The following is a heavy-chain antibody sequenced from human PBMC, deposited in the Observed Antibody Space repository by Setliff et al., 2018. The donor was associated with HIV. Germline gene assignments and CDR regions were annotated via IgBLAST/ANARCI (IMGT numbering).Heavy chain of an antibody. J-gene: IGHJ4*02. Sequence: SETLSLTCNVSGGSISSGSYYWSWIRQPAGKGLEWIGHLFARGTSNYNPSLKSRFTISRDNVKNTLYLQMNSLRAEDTAVYYCARDRGYGGNQYYFDYWGQGTLVTVSS. CDR2: LFARGTS. D-gene: IGHD2-15*01. CDR3: ARDRGYGGNQYYFDY. CDR1: GGSISSGSYY. V-gene: IGHV4-61*09.